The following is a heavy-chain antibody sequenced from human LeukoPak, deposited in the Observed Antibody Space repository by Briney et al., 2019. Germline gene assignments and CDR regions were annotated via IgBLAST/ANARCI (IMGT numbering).Heavy chain of an antibody. V-gene: IGHV1-69*13. J-gene: IGHJ4*02. Sequence: SVKVSCKASGGTFSSYAISWVRQAPGQGLEWMGGIIPIFGTANYAQKFQGRVTITADESTSTAYLELSSLRSEDTAVYYCARSGSYHYYFDYWGQGTLVTVSS. CDR3: ARSGSYHYYFDY. CDR1: GGTFSSYA. CDR2: IIPIFGTA. D-gene: IGHD1-26*01.